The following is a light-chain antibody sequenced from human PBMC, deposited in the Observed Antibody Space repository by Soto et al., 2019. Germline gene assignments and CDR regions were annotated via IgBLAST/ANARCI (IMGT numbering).Light chain of an antibody. CDR3: QQYNSYSIT. CDR2: MAS. V-gene: IGKV1-5*03. Sequence: DIQMTQSPSTLSASVVDRVTITCLASQSVSTWLAWYQQKPGKAPQVLISMASTLESGVPSRFSGSGSGTKFTLTISGLQPDDFATYFCQQYNSYSITFGQGTRLEIK. J-gene: IGKJ5*01. CDR1: QSVSTW.